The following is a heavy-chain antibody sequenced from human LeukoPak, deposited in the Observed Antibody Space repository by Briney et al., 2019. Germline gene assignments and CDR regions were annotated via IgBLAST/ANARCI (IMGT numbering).Heavy chain of an antibody. CDR2: IKTDGSIT. CDR3: ARKTTVVRGGAFDI. Sequence: GKSLRLSCAASGFTFSSYGMSWVRQAPGKGPVWVSRIKTDGSITNYADSVKGRFTISRDNAKNSLYLQMNSLRAEDTAVYYCARKTTVVRGGAFDIWGQGTMVTVSS. V-gene: IGHV3-74*01. CDR1: GFTFSSYG. J-gene: IGHJ3*02. D-gene: IGHD4-23*01.